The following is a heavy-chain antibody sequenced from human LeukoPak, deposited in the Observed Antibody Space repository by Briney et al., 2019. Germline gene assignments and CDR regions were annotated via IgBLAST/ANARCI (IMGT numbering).Heavy chain of an antibody. D-gene: IGHD2-21*01. CDR2: NYCGGSN. CDR1: CGPISSYY. CDR3: ATYTTTGHMHFDL. J-gene: IGHJ4*02. V-gene: IGHV4-59*07. Sequence: SDTLSLTYTVSCGPISSYYWIWIRQPPGKALEGVGYNYCGGSNNYNPLHKRRVIISVDTSKHQFSLKLSSVTAEDTAVYYGATYTTTGHMHFDLWGRGTLVTVSS.